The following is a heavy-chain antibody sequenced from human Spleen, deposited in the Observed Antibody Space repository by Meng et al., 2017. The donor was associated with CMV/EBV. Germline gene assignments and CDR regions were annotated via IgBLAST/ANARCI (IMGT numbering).Heavy chain of an antibody. D-gene: IGHD6-13*01. Sequence: ASVKGSCKASGHTFNSYGITWVRQAPGQGLEWMGWISAYNGNTNYAQKLQGRVTMTTDTSTSTAYMELRSLRSDDTAVYYCARDSVSSSWSLADYWGQGTLVTVSS. J-gene: IGHJ4*02. V-gene: IGHV1-18*01. CDR1: GHTFNSYG. CDR3: ARDSVSSSWSLADY. CDR2: ISAYNGNT.